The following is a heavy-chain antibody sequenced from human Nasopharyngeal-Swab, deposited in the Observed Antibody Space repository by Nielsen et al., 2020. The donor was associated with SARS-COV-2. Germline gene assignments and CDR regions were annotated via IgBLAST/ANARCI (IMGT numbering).Heavy chain of an antibody. CDR3: ASGLNWIPFDY. D-gene: IGHD1-1*01. V-gene: IGHV4-59*01. J-gene: IGHJ4*02. CDR2: IYYSGST. Sequence: WIRQPPGKGLEWIGYIYYSGSTNYNPSLKSRVTISVDTSKNQFSLKLSSVTAADTAVYYCASGLNWIPFDYWGQGTLVTVSS.